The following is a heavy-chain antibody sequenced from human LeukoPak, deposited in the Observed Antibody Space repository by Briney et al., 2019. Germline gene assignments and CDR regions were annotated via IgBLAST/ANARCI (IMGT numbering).Heavy chain of an antibody. CDR3: AKPAYYDILTGYGT. CDR1: GFTFSSYA. Sequence: GGSLRLSCAASGFTFSSYAMSWVRQAPGKGLEWVSAISGSGGSTYYADSVRGRFTISRDNSKNTLYLQMNSLRAEDTAVYYCAKPAYYDILTGYGTWGQRTLVTVSS. D-gene: IGHD3-9*01. V-gene: IGHV3-23*01. J-gene: IGHJ4*02. CDR2: ISGSGGST.